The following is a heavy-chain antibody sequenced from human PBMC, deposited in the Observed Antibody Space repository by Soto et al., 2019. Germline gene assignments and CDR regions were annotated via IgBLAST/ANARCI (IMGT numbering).Heavy chain of an antibody. CDR2: ISGSGGST. CDR1: GFTFSSYA. CDR3: AKSPYYYDKGPYEG. Sequence: GALRLSCAASGFTFSSYAMSWVRQAPGKGLEWVSAISGSGGSTYYADSVKGRFTISRDNSKNTLYLQMNSLRAEDTAVYYCAKSPYYYDKGPYEGWGQGTLVTVSS. J-gene: IGHJ4*02. D-gene: IGHD3-22*01. V-gene: IGHV3-23*01.